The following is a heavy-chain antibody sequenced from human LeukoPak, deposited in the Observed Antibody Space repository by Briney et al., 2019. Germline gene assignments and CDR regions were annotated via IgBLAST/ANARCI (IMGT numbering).Heavy chain of an antibody. CDR3: AKDTYSSPYALDN. V-gene: IGHV3-23*01. CDR2: IEGGGHST. Sequence: GGSLRLSCVDSVFIFGDFAMDWVRQAPGKGVEWVSGIEGGGHSTHYADSVKGRFTISRDNSRNKLYLQMEVLRAEDTAIYDCAKDTYSSPYALDNCGQGGLVIVSS. D-gene: IGHD4-11*01. CDR1: VFIFGDFA. J-gene: IGHJ4*02.